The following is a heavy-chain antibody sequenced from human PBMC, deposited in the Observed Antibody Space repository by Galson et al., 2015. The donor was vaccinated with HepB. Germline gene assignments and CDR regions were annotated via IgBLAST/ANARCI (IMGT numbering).Heavy chain of an antibody. CDR2: IIPIFGTA. D-gene: IGHD3-22*01. Sequence: SVKVSCKASGGTFSSYAISWVRQAPGQGLEWMGGIIPIFGTANYAQKFQGRVTITADKSTSTAYMELSSLRSEDTAVYYCARLIVTAPYYYYGMDVWGQGTTVTVSS. V-gene: IGHV1-69*06. CDR3: ARLIVTAPYYYYGMDV. J-gene: IGHJ6*02. CDR1: GGTFSSYA.